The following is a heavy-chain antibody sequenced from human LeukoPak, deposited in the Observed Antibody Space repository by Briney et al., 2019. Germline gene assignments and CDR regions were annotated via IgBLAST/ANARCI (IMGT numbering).Heavy chain of an antibody. J-gene: IGHJ6*02. Sequence: ASVKVSCKASGGTFSSYAISWVRQAPGQGLEWMGWMNPNSGNTGYAQKFQGRVTMTRNTSISTAYMELSSLRSEDTAVYYCARDSSGWYYYYYGMDVWGQGTTVTVSS. CDR1: GGTFSSYA. D-gene: IGHD6-19*01. CDR3: ARDSSGWYYYYYGMDV. V-gene: IGHV1-8*02. CDR2: MNPNSGNT.